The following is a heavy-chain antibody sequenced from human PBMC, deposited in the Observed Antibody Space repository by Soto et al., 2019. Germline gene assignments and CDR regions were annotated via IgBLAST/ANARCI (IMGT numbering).Heavy chain of an antibody. J-gene: IGHJ3*02. Sequence: QVQLVESGGGVVQPGRSLRLSCAASGFTFSSYGMHWVRQAPGKGLEWVAVISYDGSNKYYADSVQGRFTISRDNSKNTLYLQMNSLRADDTAVYYCAKSSEGYCSGGSCGDAFDIWGQGTMVTVSS. CDR2: ISYDGSNK. V-gene: IGHV3-30*18. CDR1: GFTFSSYG. D-gene: IGHD2-15*01. CDR3: AKSSEGYCSGGSCGDAFDI.